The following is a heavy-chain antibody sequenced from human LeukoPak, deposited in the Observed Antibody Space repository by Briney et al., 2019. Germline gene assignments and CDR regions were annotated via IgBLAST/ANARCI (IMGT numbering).Heavy chain of an antibody. D-gene: IGHD6-19*01. Sequence: ASVKVSCKASGYTFTGYYMHWVRQAPGQGLEWMEWINPNSGGTNYAQKFQGRVTMTRDTSISTAYMELSRLRSDDTAVYYCARDGVQSSGWYYYYYYYMDVWGKGTTVTVSS. CDR3: ARDGVQSSGWYYYYYYYMDV. CDR2: INPNSGGT. J-gene: IGHJ6*03. CDR1: GYTFTGYY. V-gene: IGHV1-2*02.